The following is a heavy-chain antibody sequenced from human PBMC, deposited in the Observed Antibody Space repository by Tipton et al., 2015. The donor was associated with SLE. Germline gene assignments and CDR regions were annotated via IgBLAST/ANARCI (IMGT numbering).Heavy chain of an antibody. CDR1: GFTFTSFA. J-gene: IGHJ4*02. D-gene: IGHD7-27*01. Sequence: GSLRLSCAASGFTFTSFAFSWVRRASRKGLEWVSGISGSGGTTYYADSVQGRFSISRDDSKNMLYLQMTSLKAEDTAVYYCVRDQGTGAEYWGQGTLVTVSS. CDR3: VRDQGTGAEY. CDR2: ISGSGGTT. V-gene: IGHV3-23*01.